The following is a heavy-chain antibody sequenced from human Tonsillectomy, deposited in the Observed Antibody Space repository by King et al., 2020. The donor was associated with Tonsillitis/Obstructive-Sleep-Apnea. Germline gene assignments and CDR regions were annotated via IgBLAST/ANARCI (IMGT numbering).Heavy chain of an antibody. J-gene: IGHJ6*03. CDR2: ISSGGSAI. CDR1: GFTFSDYY. V-gene: IGHV3-11*01. Sequence: VQLVESGGGLVRPGGSLRLSCAASGFTFSDYYMNWIRQAPGKGLEWVSYISSGGSAIFYADSMKGRFTISRDNAKNSLYLQMNSLRVEDTAVYYCARGQSYNYYYMDVWGKGTPVTVSS. CDR3: ARGQSYNYYYMDV.